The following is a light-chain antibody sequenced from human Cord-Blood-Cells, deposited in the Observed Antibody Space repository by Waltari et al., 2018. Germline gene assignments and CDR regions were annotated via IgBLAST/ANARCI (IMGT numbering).Light chain of an antibody. Sequence: QSALTQPASVSGSPGQSITIPCTGTSSDVGSYNLVSWYQQHPGKAPKLIIDEGSKRLEGVSNRFSGSKYGNTASRTISGLQAEDETDYYCCSYAGSSTVVFGGGTKLTVL. CDR2: EGS. CDR3: CSYAGSSTVV. CDR1: SSDVGSYNL. V-gene: IGLV2-23*01. J-gene: IGLJ2*01.